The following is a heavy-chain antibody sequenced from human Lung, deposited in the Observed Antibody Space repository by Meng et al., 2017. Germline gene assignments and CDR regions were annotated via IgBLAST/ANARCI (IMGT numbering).Heavy chain of an antibody. J-gene: IGHJ4*02. D-gene: IGHD3-10*01. Sequence: QVHPEQTGAEVKKPGASVKVACKSSDDTFTGYGVSWVRQAPGQGLEWMAWLGAHDGDRSHAPRFQGRVTVTADRLTATSFMELRNLRYDDTAVYYCARGTPGRSYSDFWGQGTLVTVSS. CDR3: ARGTPGRSYSDF. CDR1: DDTFTGYG. CDR2: LGAHDGDR. V-gene: IGHV1-18*04.